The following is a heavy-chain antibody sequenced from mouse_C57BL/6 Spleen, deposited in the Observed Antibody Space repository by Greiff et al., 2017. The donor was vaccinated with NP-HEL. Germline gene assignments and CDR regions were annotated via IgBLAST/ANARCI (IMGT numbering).Heavy chain of an antibody. CDR1: GFTFSSYG. J-gene: IGHJ2*01. V-gene: IGHV5-6*01. D-gene: IGHD2-1*01. Sequence: EVMLVESGGDLVKPGGSLKLSCAASGFTFSSYGMSWVRQTPDKRLEWVATISSGGSYTYYPDSVKGRFTISRDNAKNTLYLQMSSLKSEDTAMYYCAREDVHYGNPRYFDYWGQGTTLTVSS. CDR2: ISSGGSYT. CDR3: AREDVHYGNPRYFDY.